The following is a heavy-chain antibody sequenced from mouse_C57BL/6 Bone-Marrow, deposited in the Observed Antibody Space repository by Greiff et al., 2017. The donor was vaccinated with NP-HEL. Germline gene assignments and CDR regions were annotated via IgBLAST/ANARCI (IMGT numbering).Heavy chain of an antibody. J-gene: IGHJ3*01. Sequence: EVKLVESGGGLVQPGGSLKLSCAASGFTFSDYYMYWVRQTPEKRLEWVAYISNGGGSTYYPDTVKGRFTISRDNAKNTLYLQMSRLKSEDTAMYYCARLEASSYEFAYWGQGTLVTVSA. V-gene: IGHV5-12*01. CDR3: ARLEASSYEFAY. CDR1: GFTFSDYY. CDR2: ISNGGGST. D-gene: IGHD1-1*01.